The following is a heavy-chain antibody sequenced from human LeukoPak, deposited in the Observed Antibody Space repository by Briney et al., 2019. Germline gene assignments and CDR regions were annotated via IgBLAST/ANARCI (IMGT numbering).Heavy chain of an antibody. J-gene: IGHJ4*02. V-gene: IGHV4-30-4*08. CDR1: GGSISSGDYY. D-gene: IGHD3-22*01. CDR3: ARDTHYYYDSSGYIFDY. Sequence: SQTLSLTCTVSGGSISSGDYYWSWIRQPPGKGLEWIGYIYYSGSTYYNPSLKSRVTISVDTSKNQFSLKLSSVTAADTAVYYCARDTHYYYDSSGYIFDYWGQGTLVTVSS. CDR2: IYYSGST.